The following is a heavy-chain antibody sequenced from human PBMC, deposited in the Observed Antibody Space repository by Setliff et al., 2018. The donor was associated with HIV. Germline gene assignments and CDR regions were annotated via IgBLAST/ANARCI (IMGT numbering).Heavy chain of an antibody. Sequence: KTSETLSLTCSVSGGSINDERYYWSWIRQPPGKGLEWTGSIYQSGRTYYNPSLKSRLTMSVDTSKNQFSLSLTSVTAADTAVYYCASRVYYYDSNNFLREEGFDPWGQGTLVTVSS. J-gene: IGHJ5*02. CDR1: GGSINDERYY. D-gene: IGHD3-22*01. V-gene: IGHV4-39*01. CDR2: IYQSGRT. CDR3: ASRVYYYDSNNFLREEGFDP.